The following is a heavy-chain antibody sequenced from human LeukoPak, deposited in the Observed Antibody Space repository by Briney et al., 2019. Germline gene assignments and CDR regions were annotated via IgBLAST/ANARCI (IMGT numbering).Heavy chain of an antibody. CDR1: GSSISSTTYY. V-gene: IGHV4-39*07. J-gene: IGHJ3*02. CDR3: CLPTALDAFDI. Sequence: SETLSLSCTVSGSSISSTTYYWGWLRQPPGKGLAWIGSIYYSGSTSYNPSLKSRVTTSVDTYKDQFSLKLSSVTAADTAVYYCCLPTALDAFDIWGQGTMVTVS. CDR2: IYYSGST. D-gene: IGHD4-17*01.